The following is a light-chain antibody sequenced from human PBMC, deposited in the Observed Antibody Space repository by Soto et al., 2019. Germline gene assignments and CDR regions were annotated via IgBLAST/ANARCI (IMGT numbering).Light chain of an antibody. CDR1: QSVSSN. J-gene: IGKJ5*01. V-gene: IGKV3-15*01. CDR2: GAS. CDR3: QQRSIWLS. Sequence: EIVMTQSPATLSVSPGERATLSCRASQSVSSNLAWYQQKPGQAPRLLIYGASTRATGIPARFSGSGSGTEFTLTISSLQAEDFAVYYCQQRSIWLSFGQGTRLEIK.